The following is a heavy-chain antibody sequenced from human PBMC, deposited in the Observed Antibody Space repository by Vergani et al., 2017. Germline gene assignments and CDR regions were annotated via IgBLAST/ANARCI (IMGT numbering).Heavy chain of an antibody. CDR3: AKGEGGYCSSTSCYTYYYYMDV. D-gene: IGHD2-2*02. CDR1: GFTFSSYA. CDR2: IYSGGSST. V-gene: IGHV3-23*03. J-gene: IGHJ6*03. Sequence: EVQLLESGGGLVQPGGSLRLSCAASGFTFSSYAMSWVRQAPGKGLEWVSVIYSGGSSTYYADSVKGRFTISRDNSKNTLYLQMNSLRAEDTAVYYCAKGEGGYCSSTSCYTYYYYMDVWGKGTTVTVSS.